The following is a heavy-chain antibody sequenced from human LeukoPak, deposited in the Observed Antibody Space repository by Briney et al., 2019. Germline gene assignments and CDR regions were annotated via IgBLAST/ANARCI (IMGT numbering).Heavy chain of an antibody. CDR1: GFTFSSYW. Sequence: GGSLRLSCAASGFTFSSYWMSWVRQAPGKGLEWVANIKQDGSEKYYVDSVKGRFTISRDNAKNSLYLQMNSLRAEDTAVYCCARSGYCSGGSCYYYYYYMDVWGKGTTVTVSS. CDR2: IKQDGSEK. V-gene: IGHV3-7*01. D-gene: IGHD2-15*01. CDR3: ARSGYCSGGSCYYYYYYMDV. J-gene: IGHJ6*03.